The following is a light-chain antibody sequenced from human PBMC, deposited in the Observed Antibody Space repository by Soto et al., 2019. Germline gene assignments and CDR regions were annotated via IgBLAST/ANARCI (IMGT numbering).Light chain of an antibody. CDR2: GVT. J-gene: IGLJ1*01. CDR1: SSDVGGYNY. V-gene: IGLV2-14*01. CDR3: SSYTSVSTLPYL. Sequence: QSALTQPASVSGSPGQSITISCTGTSSDVGGYNYVSWYQQHPGIAPKLLIYGVTNRPSGVSARFSGSKSGNTASLTISGLHAVDEAHYHCSSYTSVSTLPYLFGTGTKLTVL.